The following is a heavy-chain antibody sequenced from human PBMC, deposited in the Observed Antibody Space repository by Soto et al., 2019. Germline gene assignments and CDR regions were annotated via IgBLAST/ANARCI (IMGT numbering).Heavy chain of an antibody. J-gene: IGHJ4*02. Sequence: ASVKVSCKASGYTFTSYGISWVRRAPGQGLEWMGWISAYNGNTNYAQKLQGRVTMTTDTSTSTAYMELRSLRSDDTAVYYCARDRYYYDSSGYFFDYWGQGTLVTAPQ. CDR3: ARDRYYYDSSGYFFDY. CDR2: ISAYNGNT. V-gene: IGHV1-18*04. CDR1: GYTFTSYG. D-gene: IGHD3-22*01.